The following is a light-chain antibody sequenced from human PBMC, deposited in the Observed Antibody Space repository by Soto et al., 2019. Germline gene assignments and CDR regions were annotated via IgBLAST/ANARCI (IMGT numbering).Light chain of an antibody. CDR3: QQSNNWPRT. V-gene: IGKV3-15*01. CDR1: QSVSSN. Sequence: EIVMTQSPATLSVSPGERATLSCRASQSVSSNLAWYHQKPGQAPRLLIYGASTRATGIPARFSGSGSGTEFTLTINSLQSEDFAVYYCQQSNNWPRTFGQGTKVDIK. CDR2: GAS. J-gene: IGKJ1*01.